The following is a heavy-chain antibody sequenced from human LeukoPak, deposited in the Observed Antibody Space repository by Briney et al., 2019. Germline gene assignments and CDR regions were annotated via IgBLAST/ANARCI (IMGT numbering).Heavy chain of an antibody. D-gene: IGHD3-22*01. J-gene: IGHJ4*02. Sequence: GGSLRLSCAASGFTFDDYAMHWVRQAPGKGLEWASLISGDGNSTNYAGSVKGRFTISRDNNKNSLYLQMNSLRTEDTAFYYCATNFGAYYYDTSGYYDFWGQGTLVTVSS. CDR2: ISGDGNST. CDR1: GFTFDDYA. CDR3: ATNFGAYYYDTSGYYDF. V-gene: IGHV3-43*02.